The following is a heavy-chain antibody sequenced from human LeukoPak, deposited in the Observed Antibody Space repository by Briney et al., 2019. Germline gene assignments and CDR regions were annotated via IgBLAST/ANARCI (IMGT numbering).Heavy chain of an antibody. D-gene: IGHD4-11*01. CDR3: TKEILQTPFFDY. CDR1: GFTFSNFA. Sequence: HSGGSLRLSCAASGFTFSNFAMSWVRQAPGKGLEWVSAISAGGASTYYADSVKGRFTISRDNSRNTLYLHMNSLRAEDTAVYYCTKEILQTPFFDYWGQGTLVTVSS. V-gene: IGHV3-23*01. CDR2: ISAGGAST. J-gene: IGHJ4*02.